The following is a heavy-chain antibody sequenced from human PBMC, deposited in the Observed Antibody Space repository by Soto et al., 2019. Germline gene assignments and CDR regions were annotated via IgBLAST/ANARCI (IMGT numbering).Heavy chain of an antibody. Sequence: GGSLRLSCAASGFTVSSNYMSWVRQAPGKGLEWVSVIYSGGSTYYADSVKGRFTISRDNSKNTLYLQMNSLRAEDTAVYFCAKLPQYETLTGYLNYFDYWGPGILVTVLL. D-gene: IGHD3-9*01. V-gene: IGHV3-66*01. CDR2: IYSGGST. CDR3: AKLPQYETLTGYLNYFDY. J-gene: IGHJ4*02. CDR1: GFTVSSNY.